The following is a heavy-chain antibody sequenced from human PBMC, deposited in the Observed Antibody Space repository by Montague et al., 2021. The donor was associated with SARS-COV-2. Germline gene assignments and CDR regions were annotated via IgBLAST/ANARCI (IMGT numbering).Heavy chain of an antibody. CDR3: ARHRHITIFGVVIIPSWFDP. CDR2: IYYSGXT. CDR1: GGSISSGGYY. Sequence: TLSLTCTVSGGSISSGGYYWSWIRQHPGKGLEWIGYIYYSGXTXYXXXXKXRVTISVDTSKNQFSLKLSSVTAADTAVYYCARHRHITIFGVVIIPSWFDPWGQGTLVTVSS. J-gene: IGHJ5*02. D-gene: IGHD3-3*01. V-gene: IGHV4-31*03.